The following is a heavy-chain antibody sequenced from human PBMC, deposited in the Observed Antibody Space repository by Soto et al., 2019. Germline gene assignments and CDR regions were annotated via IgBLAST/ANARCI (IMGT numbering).Heavy chain of an antibody. CDR3: VGELLGEYYYYYMDV. CDR2: IKSKTDGGTT. D-gene: IGHD3-10*01. V-gene: IGHV3-15*01. J-gene: IGHJ6*03. Sequence: PGGSLRLSCAASGFTFSNAWMSWVRQAPGKGLEWVGRIKSKTDGGTTDYAAPVKGRFTISRDDSKNTLYLQMNSLKTEDTAVYYCVGELLGEYYYYYMDVRGKGTTVTVSS. CDR1: GFTFSNAW.